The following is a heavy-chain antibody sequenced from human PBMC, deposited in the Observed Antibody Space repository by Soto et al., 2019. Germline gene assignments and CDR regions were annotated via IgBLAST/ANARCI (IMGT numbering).Heavy chain of an antibody. CDR1: GGSISSYY. V-gene: IGHV4-59*01. D-gene: IGHD4-17*01. CDR2: IYYSGST. CDR3: AREGTTVTHYFDY. Sequence: SETLSLTCTVSGGSISSYYLSWIRQPPGKGLEWIGYIYYSGSTNYNPSLKSRVTISVDTSKNQFSLKLSSVTAADTAVYYCAREGTTVTHYFDYWGQGTLVTVS. J-gene: IGHJ4*02.